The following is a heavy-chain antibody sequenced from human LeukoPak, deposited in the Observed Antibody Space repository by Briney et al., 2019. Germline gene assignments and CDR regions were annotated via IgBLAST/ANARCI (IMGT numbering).Heavy chain of an antibody. J-gene: IGHJ4*02. Sequence: SETLSLTCAVYGGSFSGYYWSWIRQPPGKGLEWIGEINHSGSTNYNPSPKSRVTISVDTSKNQFSLKLSSVTAADTAVYYCARGRVVPAAQRFPYFDYWGQGTLVTVSS. CDR3: ARGRVVPAAQRFPYFDY. D-gene: IGHD2-2*01. CDR1: GGSFSGYY. V-gene: IGHV4-34*01. CDR2: INHSGST.